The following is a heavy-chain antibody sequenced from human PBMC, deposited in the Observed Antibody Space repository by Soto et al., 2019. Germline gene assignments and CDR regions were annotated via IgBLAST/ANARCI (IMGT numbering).Heavy chain of an antibody. Sequence: QVQLQQWGAGLLKPSETLSLTCAVYGGSFSRYYWTWIRQSPEKGLEWIGEVNLSGTTYYNPSLKTGVTISVHTPKNQFSLKMSSVTAADTAVYYCARGIGYCSSINCYSSRRLRFDSWGQGTLVTVSS. V-gene: IGHV4-34*01. CDR1: GGSFSRYY. D-gene: IGHD2-2*01. J-gene: IGHJ4*02. CDR2: VNLSGTT. CDR3: ARGIGYCSSINCYSSRRLRFDS.